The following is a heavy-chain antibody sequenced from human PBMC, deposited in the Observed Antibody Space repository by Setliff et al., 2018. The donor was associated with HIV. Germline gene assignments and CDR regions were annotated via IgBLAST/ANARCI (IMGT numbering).Heavy chain of an antibody. J-gene: IGHJ4*02. CDR2: VYSTGSI. D-gene: IGHD1-1*01. CDR1: GGSMSRFY. V-gene: IGHV4-59*01. CDR3: ARAEGDAYNSLPYFDS. Sequence: SETLSLTCTVSGGSMSRFYWTWIRQPPGKGLEWIGFVYSTGSINYSPSFRGRLTVSLDTSENQFSLHLTSVTAADTAVYYCARAEGDAYNSLPYFDSWGPGALVTVYS.